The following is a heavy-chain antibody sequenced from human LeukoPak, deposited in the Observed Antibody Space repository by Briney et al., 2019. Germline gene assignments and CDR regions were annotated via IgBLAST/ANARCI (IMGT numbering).Heavy chain of an antibody. V-gene: IGHV3-33*01. CDR2: IWYDGSNK. J-gene: IGHJ4*02. D-gene: IGHD3-10*01. CDR3: ARVTMVRGVMDY. CDR1: GFTFSSYG. Sequence: GGTLRLSCAASGFTFSSYGMHWVRQAPGKGLEWVAVIWYDGSNKYYADSVKGRFTISRDNSKNTLYLQMNSLRAEDTAVYYCARVTMVRGVMDYWGQGTLVTVSS.